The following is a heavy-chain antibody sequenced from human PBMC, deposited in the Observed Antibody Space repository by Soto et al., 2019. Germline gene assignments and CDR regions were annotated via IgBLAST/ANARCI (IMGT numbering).Heavy chain of an antibody. Sequence: GESLKISCAASGFTFSSYAMSWVRQAPGKGLEWVSAISGSGGSTYYADSVKGRFTISRDNSKNTLYLQMNSLRAEDTAVYYCAKVGVRGSPFRSDYWGQGTLVTVSS. V-gene: IGHV3-23*01. CDR1: GFTFSSYA. CDR2: ISGSGGST. J-gene: IGHJ4*02. D-gene: IGHD1-26*01. CDR3: AKVGVRGSPFRSDY.